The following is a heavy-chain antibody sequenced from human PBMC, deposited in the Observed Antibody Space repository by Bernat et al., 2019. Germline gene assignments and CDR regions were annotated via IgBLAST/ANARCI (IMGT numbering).Heavy chain of an antibody. CDR2: ISTSSSNI. Sequence: EVQLVESGGGLVKPGGSLRLSCAASGFTFSSYSMNWVRQAPGKGLEWVSSISTSSSNIYYADSGKGRFTISRDNAKNSLYLQMNSLRAEDTAVYYCARDPTVTTFGYWGQGTLVTVSS. CDR1: GFTFSSYS. D-gene: IGHD4-17*01. CDR3: ARDPTVTTFGY. J-gene: IGHJ4*02. V-gene: IGHV3-21*01.